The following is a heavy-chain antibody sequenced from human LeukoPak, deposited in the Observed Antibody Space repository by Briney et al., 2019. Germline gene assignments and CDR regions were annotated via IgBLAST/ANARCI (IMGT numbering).Heavy chain of an antibody. CDR2: IYTSGCT. V-gene: IGHV4-61*02. Sequence: SQTLSLTCTVSGGSISSGSYYWSWIRQPAGKGLEWIGRIYTSGCTNYNPSLKSRVTISVDTSKNQFSLKLSSVTAADTAVYYCARGGILTGYGDYWGQGILVTVTS. J-gene: IGHJ4*02. CDR1: GGSISSGSYY. CDR3: ARGGILTGYGDY. D-gene: IGHD3-9*01.